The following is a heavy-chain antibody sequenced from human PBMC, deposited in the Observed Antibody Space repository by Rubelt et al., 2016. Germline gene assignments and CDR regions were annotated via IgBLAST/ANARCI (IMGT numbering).Heavy chain of an antibody. V-gene: IGHV4-34*01. Sequence: QVQLQQWGAGLLKPSETLSLTCAVYGGSFSGYYWSWIRQPPGKGLEWIGEINHSGSTNYNPSLKSRVTISVDTSKNKFSLRLSSVTAAETAVYYCASSYLGSYLDYWGQGTLVTVSS. CDR2: INHSGST. CDR1: GGSFSGYY. D-gene: IGHD1-26*01. CDR3: ASSYLGSYLDY. J-gene: IGHJ4*02.